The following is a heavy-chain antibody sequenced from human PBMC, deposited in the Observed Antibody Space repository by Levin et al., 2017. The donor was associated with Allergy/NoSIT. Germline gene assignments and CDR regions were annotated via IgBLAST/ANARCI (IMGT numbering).Heavy chain of an antibody. D-gene: IGHD3-10*01. V-gene: IGHV4-31*03. CDR3: ARDAGRAPYYYGSGSGRKHWYFDL. CDR1: GGSISSGGYY. CDR2: IYYSGST. Sequence: PSETLSLTCTVSGGSISSGGYYWSWIRQHPGKGLEWIGYIYYSGSTYYNPSLKSRVTISVDTSKNQFSLKLSSVTAADTAVYYCARDAGRAPYYYGSGSGRKHWYFDLWGRGTLVTVSS. J-gene: IGHJ2*01.